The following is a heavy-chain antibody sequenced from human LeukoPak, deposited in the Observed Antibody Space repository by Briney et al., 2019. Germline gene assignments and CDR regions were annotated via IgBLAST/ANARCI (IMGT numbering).Heavy chain of an antibody. CDR1: GYTFTSYG. D-gene: IGHD3-16*02. J-gene: IGHJ4*02. Sequence: ASVKVSCKASGYTFTSYGISWVRQAPGQGLEWMGWISAYNGNTNYAQKLQGRVTMTTDTSTSTAYMELRSLRSDDTAVYYCARVGPGSYYDYVWGSYRYSHDYWGQGTLVTVSS. V-gene: IGHV1-18*01. CDR2: ISAYNGNT. CDR3: ARVGPGSYYDYVWGSYRYSHDY.